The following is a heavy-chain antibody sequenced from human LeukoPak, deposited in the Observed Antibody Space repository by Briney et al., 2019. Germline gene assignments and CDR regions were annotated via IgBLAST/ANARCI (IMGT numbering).Heavy chain of an antibody. J-gene: IGHJ4*02. Sequence: GASVKVSCKASGYIFANYGITWVRQAPGQGLEWMGWTSAYNGNTNYAQKVQGRVTITADKSTSTAYMELSSLRSEDTAVYYCARVEHIAAAAPLDYWGQGTLVTVSS. CDR2: TSAYNGNT. D-gene: IGHD6-13*01. CDR3: ARVEHIAAAAPLDY. CDR1: GYIFANYG. V-gene: IGHV1-18*01.